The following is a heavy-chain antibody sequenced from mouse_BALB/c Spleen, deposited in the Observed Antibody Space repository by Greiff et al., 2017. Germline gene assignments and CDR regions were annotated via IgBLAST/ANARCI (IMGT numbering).Heavy chain of an antibody. V-gene: IGHV4-1*02. D-gene: IGHD2-10*02. J-gene: IGHJ2*01. CDR3: ARPYGNCFDY. CDR2: INPDSSTI. CDR1: GFDFSRYW. Sequence: EVKLMESGGGLVQPGGSLKLSCAASGFDFSRYWMSWVRQAPGKGLEWIGEINPDSSTINYTPSLKDKFIISRDNAKNTLYLQMSKVRSEDTALYYCARPYGNCFDYWGQGTTLTVSS.